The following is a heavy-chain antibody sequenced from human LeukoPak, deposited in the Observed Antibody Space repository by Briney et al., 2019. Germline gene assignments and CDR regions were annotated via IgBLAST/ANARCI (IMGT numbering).Heavy chain of an antibody. Sequence: ASVKVSCKTSGYTFIGYYMHWVRQAPGQGLEWMGWISAYNGNTNYAQKLQGRVTMTTDTSTSTAYMELSSLRSEDTAVYYCARSAGGNWNLNWFDPWGQGTLVTVSS. CDR2: ISAYNGNT. J-gene: IGHJ5*02. CDR1: GYTFIGYY. D-gene: IGHD1-1*01. V-gene: IGHV1-18*04. CDR3: ARSAGGNWNLNWFDP.